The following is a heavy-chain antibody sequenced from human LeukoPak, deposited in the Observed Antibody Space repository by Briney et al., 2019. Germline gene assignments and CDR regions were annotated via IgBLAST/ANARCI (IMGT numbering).Heavy chain of an antibody. CDR1: GFTVSSNY. V-gene: IGHV3-53*01. D-gene: IGHD3-22*01. CDR3: ARDHSSGYYYFDY. J-gene: IGHJ4*02. Sequence: GGSLRLSCAASGFTVSSNYMSWVRQAPGKGLEWVSVIYSGGTTDYADSVKSRFTISRDNSKNTLYLQMNSLRAEDTAVYYCARDHSSGYYYFDYWGQGTLVTVSS. CDR2: IYSGGTT.